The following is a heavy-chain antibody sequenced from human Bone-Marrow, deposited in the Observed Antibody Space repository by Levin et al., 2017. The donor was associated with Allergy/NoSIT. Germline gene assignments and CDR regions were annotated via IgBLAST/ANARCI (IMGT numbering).Heavy chain of an antibody. CDR1: GYSLTGHY. CDR2: INANSGGS. Sequence: ASVKVSCKASGYSLTGHYMHWVRQAPGQGLEWMGWINANSGGSNCAQKFQGRVTMTRDTSISTTYMELSRLTTDDTAVYYCKGASGRDDYWGQGTLVTVSS. V-gene: IGHV1-2*02. J-gene: IGHJ4*02. D-gene: IGHD3-3*01. CDR3: KGASGRDDY.